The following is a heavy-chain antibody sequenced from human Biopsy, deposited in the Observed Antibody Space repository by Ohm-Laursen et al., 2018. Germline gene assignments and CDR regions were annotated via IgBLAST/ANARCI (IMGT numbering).Heavy chain of an antibody. CDR3: ARNTGWYGDLYYFDY. D-gene: IGHD6-19*01. CDR1: GYSLTSYY. CDR2: INPSGSTT. V-gene: IGHV1-46*01. Sequence: ASVKVSCKASGYSLTSYYMHWVRQAPGQGLEWMGMINPSGSTTSYPQIFQGRVTMTRDTSKSTVYMELSSLRSADTAVYFCARNTGWYGDLYYFDYRGQGTLVTVSS. J-gene: IGHJ4*02.